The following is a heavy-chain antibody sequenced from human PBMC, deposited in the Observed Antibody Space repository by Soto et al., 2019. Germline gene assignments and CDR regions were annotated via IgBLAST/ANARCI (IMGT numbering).Heavy chain of an antibody. Sequence: GGSLRLSCAASGFTFSTYDMNWVRQAPGEGLEWVSGTSGGGVATHYADSVKGRFTVSRDNSKNTLYLQMNSLRAEDTAVYYCAKDGKPDFDYWGQGTLVTVSS. V-gene: IGHV3-23*01. CDR3: AKDGKPDFDY. J-gene: IGHJ4*02. D-gene: IGHD1-1*01. CDR1: GFTFSTYD. CDR2: TSGGGVAT.